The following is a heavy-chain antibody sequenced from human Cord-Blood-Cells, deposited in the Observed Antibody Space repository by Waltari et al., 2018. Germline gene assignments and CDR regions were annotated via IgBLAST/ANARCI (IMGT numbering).Heavy chain of an antibody. Sequence: QVQLQQRGAGLMKRSETLSLTCAVSGGSFRGYYWSWTRQPPGKGLGWSGEINDSGSTNYNPSLKRRVTISVDTSKNQFSLKLSSVTAADTAVYYCARSISDFWSGYYFAFDIWGQGTMVTVSS. CDR2: INDSGST. CDR1: GGSFRGYY. D-gene: IGHD3-3*01. V-gene: IGHV4-34*01. CDR3: ARSISDFWSGYYFAFDI. J-gene: IGHJ3*02.